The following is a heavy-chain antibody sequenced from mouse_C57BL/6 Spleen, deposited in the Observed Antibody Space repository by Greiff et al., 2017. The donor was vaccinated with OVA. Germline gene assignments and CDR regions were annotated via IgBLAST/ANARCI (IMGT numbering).Heavy chain of an antibody. CDR3: ARPVAAQATDWFAY. Sequence: VQLQQSVAELVRPGASVKLSCTASGFNIKNTYMHWVKQRPEQGLEWIGRIDPANGNTKYAPKFQGKATITAATSSNTAYLQLSSLSSEDSAIYYWARPVAAQATDWFAYWGQGTLVTVSA. CDR2: IDPANGNT. CDR1: GFNIKNTY. D-gene: IGHD3-2*02. V-gene: IGHV14-3*01. J-gene: IGHJ3*01.